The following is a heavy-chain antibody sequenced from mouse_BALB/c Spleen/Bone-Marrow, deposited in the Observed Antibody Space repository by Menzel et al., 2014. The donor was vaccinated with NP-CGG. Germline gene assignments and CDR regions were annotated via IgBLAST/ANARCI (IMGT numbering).Heavy chain of an antibody. V-gene: IGHV5-9-1*01. CDR3: ARLRTTEAMDY. CDR2: ISSGGSYT. J-gene: IGHJ4*01. CDR1: GFTFXSYA. D-gene: IGHD2-12*01. Sequence: EVMLVESGGGLVKPGGSLKLSCAASGFTFXSYAMSWVRQTPEKRLEWVATISSGGSYTYYPDSVKGRFTISRDNAKNTLYLQMSSLRSEDTAMYYCARLRTTEAMDYWGQGTSVTVSS.